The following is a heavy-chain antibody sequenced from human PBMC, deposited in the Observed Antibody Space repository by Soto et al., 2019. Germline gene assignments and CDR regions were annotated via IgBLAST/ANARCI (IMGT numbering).Heavy chain of an antibody. D-gene: IGHD3-3*01. CDR1: GFTFSSYA. CDR2: ISGSGGST. V-gene: IGHV3-23*01. CDR3: AKAQFTIFGVVSGPYYYYGMDV. Sequence: LRLSCAASGFTFSSYAMSWVRQAPGKGLEWVSAISGSGGSTYYADSVKGRFTISRDNSKNTLYLQMNSLRAEDTAVYYCAKAQFTIFGVVSGPYYYYGMDVWGQGTTVTVSS. J-gene: IGHJ6*02.